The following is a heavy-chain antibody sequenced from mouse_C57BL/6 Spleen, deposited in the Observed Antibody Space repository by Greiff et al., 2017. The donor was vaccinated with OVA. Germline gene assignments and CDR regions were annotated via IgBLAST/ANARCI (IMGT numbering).Heavy chain of an antibody. V-gene: IGHV1-52*01. CDR3: ARSSSGSSRYWYFDV. J-gene: IGHJ1*03. CDR1: GYTFTSYW. Sequence: VQLQQPGAELVRPGSSVKLSCKASGYTFTSYWMHWVKQRPIQGLEWIGNIDPSDSETHYNQKFKDKATLTADKSSSTAYMQLSSLTSEDSAVYYCARSSSGSSRYWYFDVWGTGTTVTVSS. CDR2: IDPSDSET. D-gene: IGHD1-1*01.